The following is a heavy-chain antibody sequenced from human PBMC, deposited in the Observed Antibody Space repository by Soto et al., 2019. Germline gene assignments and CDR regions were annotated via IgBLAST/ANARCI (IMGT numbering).Heavy chain of an antibody. J-gene: IGHJ3*02. V-gene: IGHV3-30*18. D-gene: IGHD6-19*01. CDR1: GFTFSSYG. CDR3: AKDWRKGYSSGWDGAFDI. CDR2: ISYDGSNK. Sequence: GGSLRLSCAASGFTFSSYGMHWVRQAPGKGLEWVAVISYDGSNKYYADSVKGRFTISRDNSKNTLYLQMNSLRAEDTAVYYCAKDWRKGYSSGWDGAFDIWGQATMVTLSS.